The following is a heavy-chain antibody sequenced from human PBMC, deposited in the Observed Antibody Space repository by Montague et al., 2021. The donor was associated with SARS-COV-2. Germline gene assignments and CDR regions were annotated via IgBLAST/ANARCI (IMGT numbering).Heavy chain of an antibody. D-gene: IGHD3-22*01. Sequence: SLRLSCAASGFIFSSYEMNWVRQAPGKGLEWVSYISNSGDTKYYADSVKGRFTISRDNAKNSLYLQMSCLRAEDMAVYYCARAGEDYYYDSSGFLYWGQGILVTVSS. V-gene: IGHV3-48*03. J-gene: IGHJ4*02. CDR3: ARAGEDYYYDSSGFLY. CDR1: GFIFSSYE. CDR2: ISNSGDTK.